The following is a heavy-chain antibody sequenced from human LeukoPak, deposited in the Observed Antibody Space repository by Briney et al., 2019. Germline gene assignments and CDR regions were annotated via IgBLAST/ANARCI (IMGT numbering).Heavy chain of an antibody. D-gene: IGHD2-2*01. J-gene: IGHJ5*02. CDR1: GGTFSSYA. Sequence: ASVKVSCKASGGTFSSYAISWVRQAPGQGLEWMGGIIPIFGTANYAQKFQGRVTITADESTSTAYMELSSLRSEDTAVYYCARAPSKRRNIVVVPAAKDWFDPWGQGTLVTVSS. V-gene: IGHV1-69*13. CDR3: ARAPSKRRNIVVVPAAKDWFDP. CDR2: IIPIFGTA.